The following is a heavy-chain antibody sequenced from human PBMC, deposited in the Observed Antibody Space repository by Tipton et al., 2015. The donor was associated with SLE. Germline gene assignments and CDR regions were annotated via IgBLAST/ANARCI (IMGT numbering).Heavy chain of an antibody. Sequence: QSGPEVKKPGASVKVSCKASGYTFTSYYMHWVRQAPGQGLEWMGIINPSGGSTSYAQKFQGRVTMTRDTSKNQFSLKLSSVTAADTAVYYCARSYGDYVNWFDPWGQGTLVTVSS. D-gene: IGHD4-17*01. J-gene: IGHJ5*02. V-gene: IGHV1-46*01. CDR2: INPSGGST. CDR3: ARSYGDYVNWFDP. CDR1: GYTFTSYY.